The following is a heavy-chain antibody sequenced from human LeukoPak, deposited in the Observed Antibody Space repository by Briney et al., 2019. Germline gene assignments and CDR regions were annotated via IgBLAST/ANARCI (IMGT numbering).Heavy chain of an antibody. D-gene: IGHD1-26*01. CDR2: ISNSGST. V-gene: IGHV4-34*01. CDR3: ATSNSGNNYYGMDV. CDR1: GVSFSGYH. Sequence: SETLSLTCAVYGVSFSGYHWNWIRQPPGKGLEWIGEISNSGSTNYNPSLKSRVTISVDTSKNQFSLKLGPVTAADPAIYYCATSNSGNNYYGMDVWGQGTTVTVSS. J-gene: IGHJ6*02.